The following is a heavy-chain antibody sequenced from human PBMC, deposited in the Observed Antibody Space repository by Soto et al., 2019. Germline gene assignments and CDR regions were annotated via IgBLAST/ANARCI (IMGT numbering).Heavy chain of an antibody. CDR2: ISYDGSNK. CDR3: ASLDYGDYEMDY. Sequence: QVQLVESGGGVVQPGRSLRLSCAASGFTFSSYAMHWVRQAPGKGLEWVAVISYDGSNKYYADSVKGRFTISRDNSKNTLYLQMNSLRAEDTAVYYCASLDYGDYEMDYWGQGTLVTVSS. D-gene: IGHD4-17*01. CDR1: GFTFSSYA. V-gene: IGHV3-30-3*01. J-gene: IGHJ4*02.